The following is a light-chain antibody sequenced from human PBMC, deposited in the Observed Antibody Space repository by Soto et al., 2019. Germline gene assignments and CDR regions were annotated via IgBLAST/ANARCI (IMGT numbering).Light chain of an antibody. V-gene: IGLV2-14*01. CDR1: TSGVGFSKY. CDR3: SSFSSSDTDV. CDR2: EVS. J-gene: IGLJ1*01. Sequence: QSALTQPASVSGSPGQSITISCTGTTSGVGFSKYVFWFQQHPGKAPKLMISEVSNRPSGVSDRFSGSKSGNTALLTISGLQPEGEADYYCSSFSSSDTDVFGTGTKLTVL.